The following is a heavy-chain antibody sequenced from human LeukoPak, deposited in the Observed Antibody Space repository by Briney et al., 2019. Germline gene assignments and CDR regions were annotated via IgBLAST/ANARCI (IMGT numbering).Heavy chain of an antibody. CDR2: INPNSGGT. CDR3: ATAGYDSSGYGFDP. CDR1: GYTFTGYY. D-gene: IGHD3-22*01. Sequence: ASVKVSCKGSGYTFTGYYMHWVRQAPGQGLEWMGWINPNSGGTNYAQKFQGRVTMTRDTSISTAYMELSRLRSDDTAVYYCATAGYDSSGYGFDPWGQGTLVTVSS. J-gene: IGHJ5*02. V-gene: IGHV1-2*02.